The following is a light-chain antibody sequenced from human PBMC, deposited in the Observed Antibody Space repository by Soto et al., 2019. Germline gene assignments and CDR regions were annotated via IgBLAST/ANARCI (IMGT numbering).Light chain of an antibody. J-gene: IGLJ1*01. V-gene: IGLV1-40*01. CDR3: FSFTTTSTHV. CDR1: NSNLGAGYD. CDR2: GNR. Sequence: QSVLTQPPSVSGAPGQRVTISCTGNNSNLGAGYDVHWYQQLPGAAPKLVIFGNRNRPSGVPERFSGSKSGNTAYLTISGLQVEDEAEYFCFSFTTTSTHVFGTGTKVTVL.